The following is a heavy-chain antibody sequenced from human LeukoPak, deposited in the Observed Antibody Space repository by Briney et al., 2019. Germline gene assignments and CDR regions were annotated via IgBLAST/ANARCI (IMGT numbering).Heavy chain of an antibody. D-gene: IGHD3-10*01. V-gene: IGHV3-53*05. J-gene: IGHJ6*02. Sequence: GGSLRLSCAASGFTVSSNYMSWVRQAPGKGLEWVSVIYSGGSTYYADSVKGRFTISRDNAKKSLYLQMNSLRTEDTAFYYCAKDFGYGSGSWYGMDVWGQGTTVTVSS. CDR1: GFTVSSNY. CDR2: IYSGGST. CDR3: AKDFGYGSGSWYGMDV.